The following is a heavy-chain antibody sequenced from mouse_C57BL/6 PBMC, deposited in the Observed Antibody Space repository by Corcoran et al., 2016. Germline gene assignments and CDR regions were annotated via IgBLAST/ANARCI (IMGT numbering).Heavy chain of an antibody. CDR2: IYPGDGDT. CDR1: GYAFSSYW. CDR3: ARWGYYGSRPLDY. V-gene: IGHV1-80*01. D-gene: IGHD1-1*01. J-gene: IGHJ2*01. Sequence: QVQLQQSGAELVKPGASVKISCKASGYAFSSYWMNWVKQRPGKGLEWIGQIYPGDGDTNYNGKFKGKATLTADKSSSTAYMQLSSLTSEDSAVYFCARWGYYGSRPLDYWGQGTTLTVSS.